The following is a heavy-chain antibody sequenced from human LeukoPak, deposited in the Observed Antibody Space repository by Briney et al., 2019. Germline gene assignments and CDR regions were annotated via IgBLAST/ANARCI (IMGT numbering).Heavy chain of an antibody. CDR2: IYYSGST. V-gene: IGHV4-31*03. CDR1: GGSISSGGYY. Sequence: ASETLSLTCTVSGGSISSGGYYWSWIRQHPGKGLEWIGYIYYSGSTYYNPSLKSRVTISVDTSKNQFSLKLSSVTAADTAVYYCARGGYYGDYFDYWGQGTLVTVSS. D-gene: IGHD4-17*01. CDR3: ARGGYYGDYFDY. J-gene: IGHJ4*02.